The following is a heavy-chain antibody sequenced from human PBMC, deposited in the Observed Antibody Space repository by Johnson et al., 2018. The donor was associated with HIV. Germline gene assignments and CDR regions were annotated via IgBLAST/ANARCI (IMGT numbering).Heavy chain of an antibody. Sequence: VQLVESGGGVVRPGGSLRLSCTASGFTFDDSGMSWVRQAPGKGLEWVSGIHWNGGSTGYADSVKGRFTISRDNAKNSLYLQMNSLRAEDTALYYCARDLGSGYNDAFDIWGQGTMVTISS. D-gene: IGHD3-22*01. J-gene: IGHJ3*02. CDR1: GFTFDDSG. CDR3: ARDLGSGYNDAFDI. CDR2: IHWNGGST. V-gene: IGHV3-20*04.